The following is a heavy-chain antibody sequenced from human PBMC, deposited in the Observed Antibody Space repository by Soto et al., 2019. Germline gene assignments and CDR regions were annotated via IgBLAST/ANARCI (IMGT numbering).Heavy chain of an antibody. J-gene: IGHJ6*02. CDR2: IYHSGST. V-gene: IGHV4-38-2*02. Sequence: PSETLSLTCAVSGYSISSGYYWGWIRQPPGKGLEWIGSIYHSGSTCYNPSLKSRVTISVDTSKNQFSLKLSSVTAADTAVYYCARDSLTIFGVVIKVPYGMDVWGQGTTVTVSS. CDR3: ARDSLTIFGVVIKVPYGMDV. D-gene: IGHD3-3*01. CDR1: GYSISSGYY.